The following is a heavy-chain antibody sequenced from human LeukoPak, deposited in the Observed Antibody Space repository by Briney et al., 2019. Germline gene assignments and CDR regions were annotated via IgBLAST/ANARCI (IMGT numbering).Heavy chain of an antibody. D-gene: IGHD5-12*01. CDR2: MNPNSGDT. Sequence: ASVKVSCKASGYTFTSYDINWVRQATGQGLEWMGWMNPNSGDTDYAQNFQGRVTMTRNTSISTAYMELRSLRSDDTAVYYCAREYSGYDYLDYWGQGTLVTVSS. J-gene: IGHJ4*02. CDR1: GYTFTSYD. V-gene: IGHV1-8*01. CDR3: AREYSGYDYLDY.